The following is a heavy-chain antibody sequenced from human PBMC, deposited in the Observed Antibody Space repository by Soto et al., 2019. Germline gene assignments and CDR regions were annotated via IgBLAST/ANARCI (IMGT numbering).Heavy chain of an antibody. Sequence: QVQLVESGGGLVKPGGSLRLSCTASGFTFTDHYMTWIRQAPGKGLEWVSYIYSGGSNIYYADSVRGRFTISRDNAKNSVYLQMSSLNAEYAALSYCARDIRGANWGQGTLVIVSS. CDR2: IYSGGSNI. D-gene: IGHD3-10*01. J-gene: IGHJ4*02. V-gene: IGHV3-11*01. CDR3: ARDIRGAN. CDR1: GFTFTDHY.